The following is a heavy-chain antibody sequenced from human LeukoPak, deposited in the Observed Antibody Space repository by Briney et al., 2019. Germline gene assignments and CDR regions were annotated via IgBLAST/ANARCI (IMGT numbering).Heavy chain of an antibody. J-gene: IGHJ4*02. Sequence: GRSLRLSCAASGFTFSSYGMHWVRQAPGKGLEWVAVIRYDGSNKYSADSVKGRFTISRGNSKNTLYLQMNSLRAEDTAVYYCARDRGYYDSSGHFGYWGQGTLVTVSS. CDR3: ARDRGYYDSSGHFGY. CDR2: IRYDGSNK. V-gene: IGHV3-33*01. CDR1: GFTFSSYG. D-gene: IGHD3-22*01.